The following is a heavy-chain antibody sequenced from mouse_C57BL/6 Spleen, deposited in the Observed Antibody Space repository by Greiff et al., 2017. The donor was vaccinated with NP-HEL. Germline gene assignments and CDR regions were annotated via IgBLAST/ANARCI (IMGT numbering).Heavy chain of an antibody. CDR3: ASEGWSKSDYAMDY. V-gene: IGHV1-82*01. CDR1: GYAFSSSW. J-gene: IGHJ4*01. D-gene: IGHD1-3*01. Sequence: QVQLQQSGPELVKPGASVKISCKASGYAFSSSWMNWVKQRPGKGLEWIGRIYPGDGDNNYNGKFKGKATLTADKSSSTAYMQLSSLTSEDAAVYFGASEGWSKSDYAMDYWGQGTSVTVSS. CDR2: IYPGDGDN.